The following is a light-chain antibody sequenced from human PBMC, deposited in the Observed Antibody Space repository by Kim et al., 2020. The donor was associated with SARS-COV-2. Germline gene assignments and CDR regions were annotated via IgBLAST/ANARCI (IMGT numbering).Light chain of an antibody. CDR2: WAS. CDR1: QSILYSSNNKNY. Sequence: DIVMTQSPDSLDVSLGERATINCKSSQSILYSSNNKNYLAWYQQKPGQPPKLLIYWASTRESGVPDRFSGSGSGTDFTLTISSLQAEDVAVYYCQQYYTPPLTFGGETKVDIK. CDR3: QQYYTPPLT. V-gene: IGKV4-1*01. J-gene: IGKJ4*01.